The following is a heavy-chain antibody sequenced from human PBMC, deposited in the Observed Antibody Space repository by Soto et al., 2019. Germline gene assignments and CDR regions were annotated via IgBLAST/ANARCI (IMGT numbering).Heavy chain of an antibody. J-gene: IGHJ2*01. CDR1: GFTFSSYG. Sequence: QVQLVESGGGVVQPGRSLRLSCAASGFTFSSYGMHWVRQAPGKGLEWVAVISYDGSNKYYADSVKGRFTISRDNSQNPLYPQMNSLRAEDTAVYYCAKDPLHQWYFDLWGRGTLVHFSS. CDR3: AKDPLHQWYFDL. CDR2: ISYDGSNK. V-gene: IGHV3-30*18.